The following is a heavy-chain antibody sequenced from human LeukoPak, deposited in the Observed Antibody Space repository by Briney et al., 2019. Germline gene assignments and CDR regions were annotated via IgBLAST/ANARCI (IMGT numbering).Heavy chain of an antibody. D-gene: IGHD3-10*01. CDR3: AKDRMVRGVIILGSSYFDY. Sequence: LGGSLRLSCAASGFTFSSYGMHWVRQAPGKGLEWVAFIRYDGSNKYYADSVKGRFTISRDNSKNTLYLQMNSLRAEDTAVYYCAKDRMVRGVIILGSSYFDYWGQGTLVTVSS. V-gene: IGHV3-30*02. CDR1: GFTFSSYG. CDR2: IRYDGSNK. J-gene: IGHJ4*02.